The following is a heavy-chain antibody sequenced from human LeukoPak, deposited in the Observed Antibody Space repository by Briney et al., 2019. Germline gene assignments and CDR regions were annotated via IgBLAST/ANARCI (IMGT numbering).Heavy chain of an antibody. CDR2: IYYSGST. V-gene: IGHV4-59*11. CDR1: CGSISSHY. CDR3: ARDRHYYYYMDV. Sequence: NPSETLSLTCTVSCGSISSHYWSWIRQPPGKGLEWIGYIYYSGSTNYNPSLKSRVTISVDTSKNQFSLKLSSVTAADTAVYYCARDRHYYYYMDVWGKGTTVTVSS. J-gene: IGHJ6*03.